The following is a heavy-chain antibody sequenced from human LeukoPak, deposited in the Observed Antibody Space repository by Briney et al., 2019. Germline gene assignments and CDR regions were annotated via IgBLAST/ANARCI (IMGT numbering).Heavy chain of an antibody. V-gene: IGHV4-34*01. CDR1: GGSFSGYY. J-gene: IGHJ4*02. Sequence: PSETLSLTCAVYGGSFSGYYWSWIRQPPGKGLEWIGEINHSGSTNYNPSLKSRVTISVDTSKNQFSLKLSSVTAADTAVYYCARGPGIAARPGFDYWGQGTLVTVPS. CDR2: INHSGST. CDR3: ARGPGIAARPGFDY. D-gene: IGHD6-6*01.